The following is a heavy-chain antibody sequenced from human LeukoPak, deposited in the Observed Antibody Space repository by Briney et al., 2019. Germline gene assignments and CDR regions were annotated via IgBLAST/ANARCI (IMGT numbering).Heavy chain of an antibody. D-gene: IGHD2-2*01. CDR3: ARRGDCSSTSCYDEAYYFDY. CDR1: GGSISSSNW. CDR2: IYHSGST. V-gene: IGHV4-4*02. Sequence: SETLSLTCAVSGGSISSSNWWSWVRPPPGKGLEWIGEIYHSGSTNYNPSLKSRVTISVDKSKNQFSLMLSSVPAEDTAVYYCARRGDCSSTSCYDEAYYFDYWGQGTLVTVSS. J-gene: IGHJ4*02.